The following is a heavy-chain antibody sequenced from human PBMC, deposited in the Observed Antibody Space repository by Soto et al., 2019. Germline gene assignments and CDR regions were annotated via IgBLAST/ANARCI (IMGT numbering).Heavy chain of an antibody. Sequence: GGSLRLSCAASGFTFSDYYMSWIRQAPGKGLEWVSYISSSGSTIYYADSVKGRFTISRDNAKNSLYLQMNSLRAEDTAVYYCERDGPIAVAGDYFDYWGQGTLVTVSS. CDR1: GFTFSDYY. CDR2: ISSSGSTI. V-gene: IGHV3-11*01. J-gene: IGHJ4*02. D-gene: IGHD6-19*01. CDR3: ERDGPIAVAGDYFDY.